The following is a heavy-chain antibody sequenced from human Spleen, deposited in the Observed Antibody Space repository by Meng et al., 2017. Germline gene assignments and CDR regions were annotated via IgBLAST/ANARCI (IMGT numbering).Heavy chain of an antibody. J-gene: IGHJ4*02. Sequence: QLQLPESGPGLVKSSETLSLTCTVSGGSISSSSYYWGWIRQPPGKGLEWIASIYYSGSTYYSPSLKSRVTISADTSKNQFSLKLTSVTAADTAVYYCARHGYGGRYFDYWGQGTLVTVSS. D-gene: IGHD1-26*01. CDR2: IYYSGST. CDR3: ARHGYGGRYFDY. V-gene: IGHV4-39*01. CDR1: GGSISSSSYY.